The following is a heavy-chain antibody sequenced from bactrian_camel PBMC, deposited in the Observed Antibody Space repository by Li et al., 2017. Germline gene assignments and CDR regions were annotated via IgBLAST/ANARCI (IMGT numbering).Heavy chain of an antibody. CDR2: INSGGFRT. J-gene: IGHJ6*01. CDR1: GFTFTSYA. CDR3: AKDWTMGFDY. Sequence: VQLVESGGGSVQAGGSLRLSCAASGFTFTSYAMSWVRQAPGKGLEWVSAINSGGFRTYYEDSVKGRFTISRDNAKNTVYLQLNSLNTEDMAMYYCAKDWTMGFDYWGQGTQVTVS. V-gene: IGHV3S40*01. D-gene: IGHD1*01.